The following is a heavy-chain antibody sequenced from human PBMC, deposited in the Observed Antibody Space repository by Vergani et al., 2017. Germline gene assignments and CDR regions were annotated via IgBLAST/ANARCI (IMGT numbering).Heavy chain of an antibody. V-gene: IGHV4-59*01. J-gene: IGHJ6*02. CDR1: GGSISSYY. CDR2: IYYSGST. Sequence: QVQLQESGPGLVKPSETLSLTCTVSGGSISSYYWSWIRQPPGKGLEWIGYIYYSGSTNYNPSLKSRVTISVDTSKNQFSLKLSSVTAADTAVYYCARGTEYYYDSSGYYYGYYYYGMDVWGQGTTVTVSS. D-gene: IGHD3-22*01. CDR3: ARGTEYYYDSSGYYYGYYYYGMDV.